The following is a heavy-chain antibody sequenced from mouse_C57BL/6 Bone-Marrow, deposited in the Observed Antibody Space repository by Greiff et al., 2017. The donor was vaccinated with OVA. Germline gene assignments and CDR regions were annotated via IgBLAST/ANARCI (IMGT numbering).Heavy chain of an antibody. V-gene: IGHV14-4*01. D-gene: IGHD1-1*01. CDR3: TTLSSYGSSWFAY. Sequence: EVQLQQSGAELVRPGASVTLSCTASGYNFTDDYMHWVKQRPEQGLEWIGWIDPENGGTDYASKFKGKATITADTSSNTAYLQLSSLTSEDTAVYYGTTLSSYGSSWFAYWGQGTRVTVSA. CDR2: IDPENGGT. J-gene: IGHJ3*01. CDR1: GYNFTDDY.